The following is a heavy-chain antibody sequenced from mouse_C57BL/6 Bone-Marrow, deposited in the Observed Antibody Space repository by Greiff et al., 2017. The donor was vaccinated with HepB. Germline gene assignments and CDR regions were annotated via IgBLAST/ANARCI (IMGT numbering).Heavy chain of an antibody. CDR2: ISSGGSYT. V-gene: IGHV5-6*02. CDR3: ARRGTVVAFDY. D-gene: IGHD1-1*01. Sequence: EVKLMESGGDLVKPGGSLKLSCAASGFTFSSYGMSWVRQTPDKRLEWVATISSGGSYTYYPDSVKGRFTISRDNAKNTLYLQMSSLKSEDTAMYYCARRGTVVAFDYWGQGTTLTVSS. CDR1: GFTFSSYG. J-gene: IGHJ2*01.